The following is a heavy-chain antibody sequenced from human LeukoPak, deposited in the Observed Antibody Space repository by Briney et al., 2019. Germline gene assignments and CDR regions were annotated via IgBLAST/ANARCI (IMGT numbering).Heavy chain of an antibody. J-gene: IGHJ4*02. V-gene: IGHV4-39*01. CDR2: IYYSGST. D-gene: IGHD2-2*01. CDR3: ARHRYCSSTSCYFFDY. Sequence: PSETLSLTCTVSGGSISSSSYYWGGIRQPPGKGLEWIGSIYYSGSTYYNPSLKSRVTISVDTSKNQFSLKLSSVTAADTAVYYCARHRYCSSTSCYFFDYWGQGTLVTVSS. CDR1: GGSISSSSYY.